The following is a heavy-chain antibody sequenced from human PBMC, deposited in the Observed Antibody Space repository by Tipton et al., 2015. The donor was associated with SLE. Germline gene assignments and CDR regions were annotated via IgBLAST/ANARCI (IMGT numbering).Heavy chain of an antibody. CDR2: IYSGGST. CDR1: GFTFSSYA. D-gene: IGHD3-10*01. Sequence: SLRLSCAASGFTFSSYAMSWVRQAPGKGLEWVSVIYSGGSTYYADSVKGRFTISRDNSKNTLYLQMNSLRAEDTAVYYCARDGPGKAFDIWGQGTMVTVSS. V-gene: IGHV3-53*05. CDR3: ARDGPGKAFDI. J-gene: IGHJ3*02.